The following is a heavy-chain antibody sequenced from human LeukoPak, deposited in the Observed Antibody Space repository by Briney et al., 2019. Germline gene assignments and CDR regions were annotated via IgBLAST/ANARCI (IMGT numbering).Heavy chain of an antibody. J-gene: IGHJ4*02. V-gene: IGHV1-69*04. CDR3: ARAFGYSSYYFDY. CDR1: GGTFSSYA. CDR2: IIPILGIA. Sequence: SVKVSCKASGGTFSSYAISWVRQAPGQWLEWMGRIIPILGIANYAQKFQGRVTITADKSTSAAYMELSSLRSEDTAVYYCARAFGYSSYYFDYWGQGTLVTVSS. D-gene: IGHD6-19*01.